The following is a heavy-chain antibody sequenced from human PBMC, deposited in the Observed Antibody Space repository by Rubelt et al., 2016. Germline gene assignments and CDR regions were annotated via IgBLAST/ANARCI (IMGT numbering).Heavy chain of an antibody. Sequence: GGSLRLSCAASGFTFNSYAMSWVRQAPGKGLEWVSAISGSGGSTYYADSVKGRFTISRDNSKNTLYLQMNSLRAEDTAVYYCARDRRYCSGGSCYYGMDVWGQGTTVTVSS. CDR3: ARDRRYCSGGSCYYGMDV. CDR2: ISGSGGST. D-gene: IGHD2-15*01. CDR1: GFTFNSYA. J-gene: IGHJ6*02. V-gene: IGHV3-23*01.